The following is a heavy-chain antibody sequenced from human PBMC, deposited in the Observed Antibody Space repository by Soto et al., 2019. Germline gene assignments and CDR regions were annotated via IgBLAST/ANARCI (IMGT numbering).Heavy chain of an antibody. V-gene: IGHV4-31*03. CDR2: IDYSGST. Sequence: QVQLQESGPGLVKPSQTLSLTCTVSGGSISSGGYYWSWIRQHPGKGLEWIGYIDYSGSTYYNPSLQSRVTISVDTSKNQFSLKLSSVTAADTAVYYCARVNDYGDLTHDAFDIWGQGTMVTVSS. CDR3: ARVNDYGDLTHDAFDI. CDR1: GGSISSGGYY. D-gene: IGHD4-17*01. J-gene: IGHJ3*02.